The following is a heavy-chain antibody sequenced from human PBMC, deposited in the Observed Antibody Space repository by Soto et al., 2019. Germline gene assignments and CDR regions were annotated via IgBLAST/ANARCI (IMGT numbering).Heavy chain of an antibody. CDR2: INPSGGST. CDR3: ARGPYRWDTAKQDAFDI. V-gene: IGHV1-46*03. J-gene: IGHJ3*02. Sequence: ASVKVSCKASGYTFTSYYMHWVRQAPGQGLEWMGIINPSGGSTSYAQKFQGRVTMSRDTSTSTVYMGLSSLRSEDTAVYYCARGPYRWDTAKQDAFDIWGQGTMVTVSS. CDR1: GYTFTSYY. D-gene: IGHD1-26*01.